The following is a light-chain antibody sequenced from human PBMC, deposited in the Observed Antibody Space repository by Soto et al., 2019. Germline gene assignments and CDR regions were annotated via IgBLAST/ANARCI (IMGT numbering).Light chain of an antibody. CDR2: GAS. Sequence: EIVLTQSPGTLSLSPGERATLSCRASQSVSSSYLAWYQQKPGQAPRLLIYGASSRATGIPDRFSGSGSGTDFTLTISRLEPXXFAVYYCQQYGSSPDTFGQGTKLEIK. CDR3: QQYGSSPDT. V-gene: IGKV3-20*01. J-gene: IGKJ2*01. CDR1: QSVSSSY.